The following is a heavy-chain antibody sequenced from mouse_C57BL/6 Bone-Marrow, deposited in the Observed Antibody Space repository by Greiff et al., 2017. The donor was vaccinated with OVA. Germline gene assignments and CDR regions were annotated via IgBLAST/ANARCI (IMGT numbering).Heavy chain of an antibody. D-gene: IGHD2-4*01. J-gene: IGHJ1*03. CDR2: IRNKANGYTT. V-gene: IGHV7-3*01. CDR3: ARYNDYDRDFDV. Sequence: EVHLVESGGGLVQPGGSLSLSCAASGFTFTDYYMSWVRQPPGKALEWLGFIRNKANGYTTEYSASVKGRFTISRDNSQSILYLQMNALRAEDSATYYCARYNDYDRDFDVWGTGTTVTVSS. CDR1: GFTFTDYY.